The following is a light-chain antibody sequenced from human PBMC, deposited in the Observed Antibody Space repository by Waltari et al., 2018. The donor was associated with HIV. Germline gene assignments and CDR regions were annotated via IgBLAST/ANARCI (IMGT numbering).Light chain of an antibody. CDR2: DDK. CDR1: NIGDKH. Sequence: YVLTQPPSVSVAPGKTATITCGGNNIGDKHVHWYQQKSGQAPVLVIYDDKLPPSGIPARIPGANSGGTATRTISGVEVGDEAEYYCQVFENSRDQAFGTGTKVTVL. CDR3: QVFENSRDQA. V-gene: IGLV3-21*01. J-gene: IGLJ1*01.